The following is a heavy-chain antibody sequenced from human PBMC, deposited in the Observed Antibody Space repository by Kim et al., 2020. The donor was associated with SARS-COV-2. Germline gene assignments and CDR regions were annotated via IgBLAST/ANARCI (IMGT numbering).Heavy chain of an antibody. CDR1: GGSFSGYF. J-gene: IGHJ4*02. D-gene: IGHD3-10*01. Sequence: SETLSLTCAVYGGSFSGYFWSWIRQPPGKGLEWIAEITHSGITNHNPSLKSRVTISVDTSKNKYSLKLSSVTAADAAVYYCERDDFGSPTAAPDYWGQGTLVTVSS. CDR3: ERDDFGSPTAAPDY. CDR2: ITHSGIT. V-gene: IGHV4-34*01.